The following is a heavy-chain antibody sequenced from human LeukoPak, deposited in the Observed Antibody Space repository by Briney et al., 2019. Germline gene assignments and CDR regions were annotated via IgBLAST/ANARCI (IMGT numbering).Heavy chain of an antibody. J-gene: IGHJ3*02. CDR1: GGSISSGGYS. CDR2: IYYSGST. CDR3: ARDEGFGGGGVDI. V-gene: IGHV4-30-4*07. Sequence: SETLSLTCAVSGGSISSGGYSWSWIRQPPGKGLEWIGYIYYSGSTYYNPSLKSRVTISVDTSKNQFSLKLSSVTAADTAVYYCARDEGFGGGGVDIWGQGTMVTVSS. D-gene: IGHD2-15*01.